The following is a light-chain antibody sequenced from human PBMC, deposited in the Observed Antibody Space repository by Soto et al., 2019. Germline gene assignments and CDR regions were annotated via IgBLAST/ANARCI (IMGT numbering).Light chain of an antibody. J-gene: IGKJ4*01. V-gene: IGKV3-11*01. CDR2: DAS. CDR3: QQRVYWPPLT. Sequence: EIMLTQSPATLSLSPGQRATLSCRASQSVGSYLAWYRQKPGQAHRLLIYDASNRATGIPARFSGSGSGTDFTLTISSLEPEDFAIYYCQQRVYWPPLTFGGGTKVEMK. CDR1: QSVGSY.